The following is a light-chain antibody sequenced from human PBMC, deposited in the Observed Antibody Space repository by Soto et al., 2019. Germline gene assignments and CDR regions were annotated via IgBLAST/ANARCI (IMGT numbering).Light chain of an antibody. J-gene: IGKJ1*01. CDR1: QSVSSSY. CDR3: QQYGTSPRT. V-gene: IGKV3-20*01. CDR2: DAS. Sequence: EIVLTPSPGTLSLSPGERATLSCRASQSVSSSYLAWYQQKPSQAPRLRIYDASSRATGIPDRFSGSGSGTDFILTISRLEPEDFAVYYCQQYGTSPRTFGQGTKVEIK.